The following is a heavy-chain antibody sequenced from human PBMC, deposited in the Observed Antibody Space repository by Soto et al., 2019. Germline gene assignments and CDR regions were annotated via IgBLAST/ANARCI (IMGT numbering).Heavy chain of an antibody. V-gene: IGHV3-23*01. CDR1: GFTFSSYA. CDR2: ISGSGGST. D-gene: IGHD1-26*01. CDR3: VESGSYYYFDY. Sequence: GGSLRLSCAASGFTFSSYAMSWVRQDPGKGLEWVSAISGSGGSTYYADSVKGRFTISRDNSKNTLYLQMNSLRAEDTAVYYCVESGSYYYFDYWGQGTLVTVSS. J-gene: IGHJ4*02.